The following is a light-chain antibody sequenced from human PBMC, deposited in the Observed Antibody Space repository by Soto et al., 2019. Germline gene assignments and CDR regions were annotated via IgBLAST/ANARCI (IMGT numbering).Light chain of an antibody. CDR2: EVN. J-gene: IGLJ1*01. CDR1: SSDVAAYNS. Sequence: QSALTQPASVSGSPGQSITISCTGTSSDVAAYNSVSWYQQHPGRAPKLIIYEVNNRPAGVPNRFSGSKSGKTAYLTISGLQTEDEADYSCGSYTDSSLLFGTGTKLTVL. CDR3: GSYTDSSLL. V-gene: IGLV2-14*01.